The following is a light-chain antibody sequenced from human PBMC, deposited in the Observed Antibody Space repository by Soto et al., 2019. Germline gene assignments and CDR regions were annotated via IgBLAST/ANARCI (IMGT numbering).Light chain of an antibody. J-gene: IGKJ1*01. CDR1: QSVSSSY. CDR2: GAS. CDR3: QQYGSSPRT. V-gene: IGKV3-20*01. Sequence: EIVLTQSPGTLSLSPGERATLSCRASQSVSSSYLAWYQQKPGQAPRLLIYGASSRATGIPDRFSGSGSGTDFTRTISRLEPEDFAVYYCQQYGSSPRTFGQGTKVEIK.